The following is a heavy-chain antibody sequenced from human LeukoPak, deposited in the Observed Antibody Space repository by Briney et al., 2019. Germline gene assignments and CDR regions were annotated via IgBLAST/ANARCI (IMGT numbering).Heavy chain of an antibody. CDR1: GYSFTSYW. D-gene: IGHD3-22*01. V-gene: IGHV5-51*01. CDR3: ARLTYYYDSSGYYLDY. J-gene: IGHJ4*02. Sequence: GASLQISCKGSGYSFTSYWIGWVRQLPGKGLEWMGIIYPGDSDARYSPSFQGQVTISADKSISTAYLQWSSLKASDTAMYYCARLTYYYDSSGYYLDYWGQGTLVTVSS. CDR2: IYPGDSDA.